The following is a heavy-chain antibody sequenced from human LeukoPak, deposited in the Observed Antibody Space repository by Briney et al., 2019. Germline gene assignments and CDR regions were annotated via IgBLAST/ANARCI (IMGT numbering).Heavy chain of an antibody. D-gene: IGHD3-22*01. V-gene: IGHV1-2*06. CDR2: INPNSGGT. CDR1: GYTFTGYY. J-gene: IGHJ4*02. Sequence: ASVKVSCKASGYTFTGYYMHWVRQAPGQGLEWMGRINPNSGGTNYAQKFQGRVTMTRDTSTSTVYMELSSLRSEDTAICYCARDLASSGYYYDWGQGTLVTVSS. CDR3: ARDLASSGYYYD.